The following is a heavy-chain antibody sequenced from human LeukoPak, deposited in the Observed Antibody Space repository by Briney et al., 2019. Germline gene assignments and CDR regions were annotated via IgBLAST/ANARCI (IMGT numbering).Heavy chain of an antibody. D-gene: IGHD6-19*01. Sequence: GGSLRLSCTASGFTFGDYAMSWFRQAPGKGLEWVGFIRSKAYGGTTEYAASVKGRFTISRDDSKSIAYLQMDSLKTEDTAVYYCTREAPSGWQSYWGQGTLVTVSS. CDR3: TREAPSGWQSY. CDR1: GFTFGDYA. V-gene: IGHV3-49*03. J-gene: IGHJ4*02. CDR2: IRSKAYGGTT.